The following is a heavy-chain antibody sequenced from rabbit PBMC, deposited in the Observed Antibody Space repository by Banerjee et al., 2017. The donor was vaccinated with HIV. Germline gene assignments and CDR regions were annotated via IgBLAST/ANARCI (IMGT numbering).Heavy chain of an antibody. CDR2: MGTGSGNT. D-gene: IGHD8-1*01. J-gene: IGHJ4*01. CDR3: ARGGADSSAPYFNL. Sequence: QEQLEESGGDLVKPEGSLTLTCTASGFSFSSYWICWVRQAPGKGLEWIACMGTGSGNTYYASWAKGRFTISKTSSTTVTLQMTSLTAADTATYLCARGGADSSAPYFNLWGPGTLVTVS. V-gene: IGHV1S45*01. CDR1: GFSFSSYW.